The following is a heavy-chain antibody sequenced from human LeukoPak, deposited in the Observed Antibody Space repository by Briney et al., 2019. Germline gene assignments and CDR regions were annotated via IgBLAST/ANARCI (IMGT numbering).Heavy chain of an antibody. CDR1: GGSISSYY. V-gene: IGHV4-59*01. J-gene: IGHJ4*02. CDR3: AAGYSGYDAVDY. D-gene: IGHD5-12*01. Sequence: SETLSPTCTVSGGSISSYYWSWIRRPPGKGLEWIGYIYYSGSTNYNPSLKSRVTISVDTSKNQFSLKLSSVTAADTAVYYCAAGYSGYDAVDYWGQGTLVTVSS. CDR2: IYYSGST.